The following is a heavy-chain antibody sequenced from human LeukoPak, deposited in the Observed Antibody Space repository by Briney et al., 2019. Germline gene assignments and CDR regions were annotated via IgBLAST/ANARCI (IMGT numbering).Heavy chain of an antibody. V-gene: IGHV3-30*02. CDR2: IRYDGRNK. CDR1: GFNFKSYG. D-gene: IGHD3-22*01. J-gene: IGHJ4*02. CDR3: VKDRSFYYDSSGTSLSYYFDY. Sequence: GGSLRLSCAASGFNFKSYGMHWVRQAPGKGLEWVALIRYDGRNKYYADSVKGRFTIYRDNSKNTLNLQMNSLSSEDTALHYCVKDRSFYYDSSGTSLSYYFDYWGQGTLVTVSS.